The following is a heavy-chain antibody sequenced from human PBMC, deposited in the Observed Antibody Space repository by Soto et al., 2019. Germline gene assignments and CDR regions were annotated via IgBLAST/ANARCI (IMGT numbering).Heavy chain of an antibody. V-gene: IGHV3-23*01. CDR1: GFTFSSYA. Sequence: EVQLLESGGGLVQPGGSLRLSCAASGFTFSSYAMSWVRQAPGKGLEWVSAISGSGGNTYYADSVKGRFTISRYNSKNTLYLQMNSLRAEDTAVYYCAKDGLERAVAVFRFDYWGQGTLVTVSS. D-gene: IGHD6-19*01. J-gene: IGHJ4*02. CDR2: ISGSGGNT. CDR3: AKDGLERAVAVFRFDY.